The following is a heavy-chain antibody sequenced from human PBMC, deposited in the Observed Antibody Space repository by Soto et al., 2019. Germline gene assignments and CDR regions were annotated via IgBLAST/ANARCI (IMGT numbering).Heavy chain of an antibody. D-gene: IGHD3-10*01. J-gene: IGHJ6*02. Sequence: QVQLQESGPGLVKPSETLSLTCTVYGGSISSYYWSWIQQPPGKGLEWIGYIYYSGSTNYNPSLKSPVTISVATSKNQSSLKLSSVTAADTAVYYCARYYYGSGSYPYYYGMDVWGQGTTVTVSS. CDR3: ARYYYGSGSYPYYYGMDV. V-gene: IGHV4-59*01. CDR2: IYYSGST. CDR1: GGSISSYY.